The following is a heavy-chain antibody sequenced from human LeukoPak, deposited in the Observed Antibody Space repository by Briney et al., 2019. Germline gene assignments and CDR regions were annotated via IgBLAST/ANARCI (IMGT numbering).Heavy chain of an antibody. J-gene: IGHJ6*02. CDR1: GFTFSSYS. CDR2: ISSSSSYI. Sequence: GGSLRLSCAASGFTFSSYSMNWVRQAPGKGLEWVSSISSSSSYIYYADSVKGRLTISRDNAKNSLYLQMNSLRAEDTAVYYCARDLGDYYYYYGMDVWGQGTTVTVSS. CDR3: ARDLGDYYYYYGMDV. V-gene: IGHV3-21*01.